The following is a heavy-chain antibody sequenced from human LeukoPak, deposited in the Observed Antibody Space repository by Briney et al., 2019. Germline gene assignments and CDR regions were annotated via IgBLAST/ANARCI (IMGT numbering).Heavy chain of an antibody. CDR2: INPNSGGT. J-gene: IGHJ5*02. D-gene: IGHD1-1*01. Sequence: WASVKVSCKASGYTFTGYYMHWVRQAPGQGLEWMGRINPNSGGTNYAQKFQGRVTMTRDTSISTAYMELSRLRSDDTAVYYCARDTNWNDDWFDPWGQGTLVTVSP. CDR1: GYTFTGYY. CDR3: ARDTNWNDDWFDP. V-gene: IGHV1-2*06.